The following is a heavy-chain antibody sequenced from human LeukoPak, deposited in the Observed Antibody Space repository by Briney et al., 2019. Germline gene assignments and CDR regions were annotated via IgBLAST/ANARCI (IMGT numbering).Heavy chain of an antibody. CDR2: INHSGST. Sequence: SETLSLTCAVYGGSFSGYYWSWIRQPPGKGLEWIGEINHSGSTNYNPSLKIRVTISVDTSKNQFSLKLSSVTAADTAVYYCARRRRWGSGSYGNWFDPWGQGTLVTVSS. J-gene: IGHJ5*02. CDR3: ARRRRWGSGSYGNWFDP. D-gene: IGHD3-10*01. CDR1: GGSFSGYY. V-gene: IGHV4-34*01.